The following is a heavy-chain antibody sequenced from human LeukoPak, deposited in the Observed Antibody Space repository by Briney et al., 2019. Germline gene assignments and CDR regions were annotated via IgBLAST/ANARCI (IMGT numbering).Heavy chain of an antibody. CDR1: GGTFSSYA. V-gene: IGHV1-69*05. Sequence: SVKVSCKASGGTFSSYAISWVRQAPGQGLEWMGRIIPIFGTANYAQKSQGRVTITTDESTSTAYMELSSLRSEDTAVYYCARDAVATVGAFDIWGQGTMVIVSS. CDR2: IIPIFGTA. J-gene: IGHJ3*02. D-gene: IGHD5-12*01. CDR3: ARDAVATVGAFDI.